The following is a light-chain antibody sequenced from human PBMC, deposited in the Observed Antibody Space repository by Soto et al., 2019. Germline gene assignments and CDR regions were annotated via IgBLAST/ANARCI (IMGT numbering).Light chain of an antibody. CDR1: SSDVGDYNY. V-gene: IGLV2-14*01. Sequence: QSALTQPASVSGSPGQSITISCTGTSSDVGDYNYVSWYQQHPGKAPKFMIYDVSIRPSGVSNRFSGSKSGNTASLTISGLRAEEEADYYCSSYTSSSRYVFGTGTKVTVL. CDR2: DVS. CDR3: SSYTSSSRYV. J-gene: IGLJ1*01.